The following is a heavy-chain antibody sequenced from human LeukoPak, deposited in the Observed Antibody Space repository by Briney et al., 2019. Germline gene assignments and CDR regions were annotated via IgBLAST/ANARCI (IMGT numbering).Heavy chain of an antibody. Sequence: PGGSLRLSCAASGFTFSSYAMHWVRQAPGKGLEWVAYIQYDRTNEQYAHSVKGRFTISRDNSKNTLYLQMNSLRAEDTAVYYCARTADRLLWFGELLPRPYYYYYYMDVWGKGTTVTISS. CDR3: ARTADRLLWFGELLPRPYYYYYYMDV. CDR1: GFTFSSYA. CDR2: IQYDRTNE. J-gene: IGHJ6*03. V-gene: IGHV3-30*02. D-gene: IGHD3-10*01.